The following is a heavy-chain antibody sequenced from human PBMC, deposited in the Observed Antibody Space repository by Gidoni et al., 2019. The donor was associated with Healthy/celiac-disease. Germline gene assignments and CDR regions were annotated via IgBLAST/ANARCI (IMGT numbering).Heavy chain of an antibody. D-gene: IGHD3-22*01. CDR3: ARSPDIYYDSSGSFDY. J-gene: IGHJ4*02. CDR2: IDWDDDK. Sequence: QVTLKESGPALVKPTQTLTLTCTFSGFSLSTSGMRVSWIRQPPGKVLEWLARIDWDDDKFYSTSLKTRLTISKDTSKNQVVLTMTNMDPVDTATYYCARSPDIYYDSSGSFDYWGQGTLVTVSS. CDR1: GFSLSTSGMR. V-gene: IGHV2-70*04.